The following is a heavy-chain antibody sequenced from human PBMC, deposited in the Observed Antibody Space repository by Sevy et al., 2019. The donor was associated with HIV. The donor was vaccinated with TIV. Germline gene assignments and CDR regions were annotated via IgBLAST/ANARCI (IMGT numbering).Heavy chain of an antibody. CDR3: AGENAWGRGYS. Sequence: SETLSLTCTVSGGFITSLYWNWIRQPPGKGLEWIAYIYYNGHINYNPSLKSRVTLSLDTSKNQFSLRLSSVTAAETAMYYCAGENAWGRGYSWGQGTLVTVSS. V-gene: IGHV4-59*08. CDR2: IYYNGHI. CDR1: GGFITSLY. J-gene: IGHJ4*02. D-gene: IGHD1-26*01.